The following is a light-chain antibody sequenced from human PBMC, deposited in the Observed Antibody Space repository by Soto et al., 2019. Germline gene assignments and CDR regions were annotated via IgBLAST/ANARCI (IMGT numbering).Light chain of an antibody. J-gene: IGKJ4*01. CDR2: GAS. CDR1: QSVSSN. Sequence: EIVMTQSPATLSVSPGERATLSFRASQSVSSNLAWYQQTPGQAPRLLIYGASTRASGIPARFSGSGSGTEFTLTISSLQSEDFAVYSCQQYNNWPPLTFGGGTKVEIK. V-gene: IGKV3-15*01. CDR3: QQYNNWPPLT.